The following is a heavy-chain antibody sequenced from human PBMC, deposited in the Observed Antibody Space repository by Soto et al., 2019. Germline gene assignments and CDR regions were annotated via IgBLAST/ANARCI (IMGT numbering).Heavy chain of an antibody. Sequence: GGSLRLSCATSGLTFSGAWLSWVRQAPGKGLEWVGRIKGKVDGGATDYAAPVKGRFVISRDYSKETLYLQINSLKTEDTAVYFCTTDVTGSYGGDYWGQGTLVTVSS. J-gene: IGHJ4*02. CDR1: GLTFSGAW. D-gene: IGHD3-10*01. CDR3: TTDVTGSYGGDY. CDR2: IKGKVDGGAT. V-gene: IGHV3-15*01.